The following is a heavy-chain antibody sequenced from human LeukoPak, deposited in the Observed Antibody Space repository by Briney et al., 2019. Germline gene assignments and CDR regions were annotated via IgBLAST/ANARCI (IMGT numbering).Heavy chain of an antibody. CDR3: ARGSNWGWNWFDP. CDR1: GYTFTGYY. CDR2: INPNSGGT. J-gene: IGHJ5*02. Sequence: ASVKVSCKASGYTFTGYYMHWVRQAPGQGLERMGWINPNSGGTNYAQKFQGRVTMTRDTSISTAYMELSRLRSDDTAVYYCARGSNWGWNWFDPWGQGTLVTVSS. V-gene: IGHV1-2*02. D-gene: IGHD7-27*01.